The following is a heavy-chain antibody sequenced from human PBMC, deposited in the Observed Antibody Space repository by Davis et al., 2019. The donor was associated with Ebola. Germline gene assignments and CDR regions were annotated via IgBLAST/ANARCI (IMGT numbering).Heavy chain of an antibody. D-gene: IGHD5-18*01. V-gene: IGHV3-23*01. CDR2: ISASGGRT. CDR1: GLTFSTYA. CDR3: AKDSQKDTSMDDAFDI. J-gene: IGHJ3*02. Sequence: GGSLRLSCAVSGLTFSTYAMAWVRQAPGKGLEWVSDISASGGRTNYADSVKGRFTISRDNSRNTLYLQMNSLRAEDTAIYYCAKDSQKDTSMDDAFDIWGQGTMVTVSS.